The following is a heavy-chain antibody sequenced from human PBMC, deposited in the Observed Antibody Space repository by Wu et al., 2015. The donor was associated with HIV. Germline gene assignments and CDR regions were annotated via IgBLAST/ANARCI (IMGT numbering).Heavy chain of an antibody. CDR3: ARHWGNGDWYYFDY. J-gene: IGHJ4*02. Sequence: QVQLVQSGAEVKKPGASVKVSCKASGYTFTSYDISWVRQAPGQGLEWMGWISAYNGNTKYAQKFQGRVTMTTDTSTSTANMELRSLRSDDTAVYYCARHWGNGDWYYFDYWGQGTLVTASS. CDR1: GYTFTSYD. D-gene: IGHD4-17*01. CDR2: ISAYNGNT. V-gene: IGHV1-18*01.